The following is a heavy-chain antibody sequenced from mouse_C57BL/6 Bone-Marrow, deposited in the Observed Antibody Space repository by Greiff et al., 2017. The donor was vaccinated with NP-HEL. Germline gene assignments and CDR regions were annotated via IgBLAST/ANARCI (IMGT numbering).Heavy chain of an antibody. Sequence: QVQLQQPGAELVKPGASVKLSCKASGYTFTSYWMHWVKQRPGQGLEWIGMIHPNSGSTNYNEKFKSKATLTVDKSSSTAYMQLSSLTSEDSAVYYCARYYYGSEAWFAYWGQGTLVTVSA. J-gene: IGHJ3*01. CDR1: GYTFTSYW. CDR2: IHPNSGST. CDR3: ARYYYGSEAWFAY. V-gene: IGHV1-64*01. D-gene: IGHD1-1*01.